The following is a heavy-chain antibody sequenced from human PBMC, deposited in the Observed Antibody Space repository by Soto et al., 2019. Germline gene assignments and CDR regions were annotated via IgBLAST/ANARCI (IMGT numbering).Heavy chain of an antibody. Sequence: KPSETLSLTCTVSGGSISSGDYYWSWIRQPPGKGLEWIGYIYYSGSTYYNPSLKSRVTISVDTSKNQFSLKLSSVTAADTAVYYCARARYSSRFYYGMDVWGQGTTVTVSS. CDR1: GGSISSGDYY. J-gene: IGHJ6*02. V-gene: IGHV4-30-4*01. CDR2: IYYSGST. CDR3: ARARYSSRFYYGMDV. D-gene: IGHD6-13*01.